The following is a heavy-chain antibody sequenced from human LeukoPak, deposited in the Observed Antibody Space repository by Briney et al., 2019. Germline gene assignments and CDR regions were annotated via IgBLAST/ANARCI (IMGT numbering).Heavy chain of an antibody. Sequence: SGTLSLTCAVSGGSISSSNWWSWVRQPPGKGLEWIGEIYHSGSTNYNPSLKSRVTISVDTSKNQFSLKLSSVTAADTAVYYCARGRGRGDGYNNDFDYWGQGTLVTVSS. V-gene: IGHV4-4*02. J-gene: IGHJ4*02. CDR3: ARGRGRGDGYNNDFDY. CDR1: GGSISSSNW. D-gene: IGHD5-24*01. CDR2: IYHSGST.